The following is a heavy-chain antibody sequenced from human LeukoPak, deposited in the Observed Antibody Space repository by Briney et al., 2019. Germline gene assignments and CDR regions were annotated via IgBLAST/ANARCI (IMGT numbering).Heavy chain of an antibody. CDR3: AKDGQVSSGWFDY. CDR1: GFTFSSYG. J-gene: IGHJ4*02. V-gene: IGHV3-30*02. CDR2: IRYDGSNK. Sequence: PGGSLRLSCAASGFTFSSYGMHWVRQAPGKGLEWVAFIRYDGSNKYYADSVKGRFTISRDNSKNTLYLQMNSLRAEDTAVYYCAKDGQVSSGWFDYWGQGTLVTVSS. D-gene: IGHD6-19*01.